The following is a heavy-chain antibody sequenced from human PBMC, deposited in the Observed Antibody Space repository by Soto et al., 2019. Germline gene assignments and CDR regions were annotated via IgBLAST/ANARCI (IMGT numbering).Heavy chain of an antibody. CDR2: ISRSGDTT. CDR1: GFTVSDHY. Sequence: QVQLVESGGGLVKPGGSLRVTCGASGFTVSDHYMSWIRQAPGKGLEWVSYISRSGDTTYYADSVKGRFTISRDNTKNSLSLQMNSLRAEDTAVYYCGRGPDSGDYVDSFDPWGQGTLVTVSS. J-gene: IGHJ5*02. CDR3: GRGPDSGDYVDSFDP. D-gene: IGHD4-17*01. V-gene: IGHV3-11*01.